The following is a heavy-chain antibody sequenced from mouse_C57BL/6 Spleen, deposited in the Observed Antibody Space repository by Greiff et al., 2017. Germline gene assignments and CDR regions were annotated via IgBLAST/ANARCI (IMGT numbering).Heavy chain of an antibody. V-gene: IGHV5-17*01. Sequence: EVQRVESGGGLVKPGGSLKLSCAASGFTFSDYGMHWVRQAPEKGLEWVAYISSGSSTIYYADTVKGRFTLSRDNAKNTLFLQMTSLRSEDTAMYYCARPYDYDGYYFDYWGQGTTLTVSS. CDR1: GFTFSDYG. D-gene: IGHD2-4*01. CDR3: ARPYDYDGYYFDY. J-gene: IGHJ2*01. CDR2: ISSGSSTI.